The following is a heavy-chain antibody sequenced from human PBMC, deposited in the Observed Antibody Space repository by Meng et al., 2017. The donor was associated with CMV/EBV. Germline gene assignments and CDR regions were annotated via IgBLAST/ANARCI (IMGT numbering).Heavy chain of an antibody. J-gene: IGHJ4*02. CDR2: IKGKTDGGTT. CDR3: TTDDGRGAHSGSYWG. Sequence: GESLKISCAASGSTFSNAWMSWVRQAPGKGLEWVGRIKGKTDGGTTDYAAPVKGRFTISRDDSKNTLYLQMNSLKTEDTAVYYCTTDDGRGAHSGSYWGWGQGTLVTVSS. CDR1: GSTFSNAW. V-gene: IGHV3-15*01. D-gene: IGHD1-26*01.